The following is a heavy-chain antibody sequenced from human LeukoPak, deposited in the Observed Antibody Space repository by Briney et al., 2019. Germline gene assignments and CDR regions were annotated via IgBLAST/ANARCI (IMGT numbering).Heavy chain of an antibody. J-gene: IGHJ6*02. CDR3: AKDLGVRGVPSPLMDV. V-gene: IGHV3-9*01. CDR1: GFTFDDYA. D-gene: IGHD3-10*01. CDR2: ISWNSGSI. Sequence: GRSLRLSCAASGFTFDDYAMHWVRQAPGKGLEWVSGISWNSGSIGYADSVKGRFTISRDNSKNTLYLQMNSLRAEDTAVYYCAKDLGVRGVPSPLMDVWGQGTTVTVSS.